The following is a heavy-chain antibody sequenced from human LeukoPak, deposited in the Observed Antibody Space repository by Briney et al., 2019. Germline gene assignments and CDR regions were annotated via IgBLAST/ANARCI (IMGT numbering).Heavy chain of an antibody. CDR1: GYTFTSYG. Sequence: ASVKVSFKASGYTFTSYGISWVRQAPGQGLEWMGWISAYNGNTNYAQKLQGRVTKTTDTSTSTAYMELRSMRSDDTAVYYCARCRSGGYRFDPWGQGTLVTVSS. D-gene: IGHD3-10*01. V-gene: IGHV1-18*01. J-gene: IGHJ5*02. CDR2: ISAYNGNT. CDR3: ARCRSGGYRFDP.